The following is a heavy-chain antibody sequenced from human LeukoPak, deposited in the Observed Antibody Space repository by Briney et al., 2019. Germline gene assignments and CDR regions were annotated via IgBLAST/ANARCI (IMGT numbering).Heavy chain of an antibody. D-gene: IGHD6-13*01. J-gene: IGHJ4*02. CDR3: AKDVLAAAGYYFDS. CDR2: ISGGGTNT. V-gene: IGHV3-23*01. CDR1: GFTFSNYA. Sequence: GGSPRLSCAASGFTFSNYAMSWVRQAPGKGLEWVSTISGGGTNTYYAGSMKGRFTISRDNSKNTLHLQMNSLRAEDTAVYYCAKDVLAAAGYYFDSWGQGTLVTVSS.